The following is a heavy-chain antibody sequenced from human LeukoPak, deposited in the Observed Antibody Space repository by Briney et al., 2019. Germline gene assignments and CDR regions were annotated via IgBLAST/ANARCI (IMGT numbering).Heavy chain of an antibody. CDR2: ISGSGGST. CDR3: AKLYYYDSSGYYDY. J-gene: IGHJ4*02. Sequence: PGGSLRLSCVASGSTFSSSWMSWVRQAPGKGLEWLSAISGSGGSTYYADSVKGRFTISRDNSKNTLYLQMNSLRAEDTAVYYCAKLYYYDSSGYYDYWGQGTLVTVSS. D-gene: IGHD3-22*01. V-gene: IGHV3-23*01. CDR1: GSTFSSSW.